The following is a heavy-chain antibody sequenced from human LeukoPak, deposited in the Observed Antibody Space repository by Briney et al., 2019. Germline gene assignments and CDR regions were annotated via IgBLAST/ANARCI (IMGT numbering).Heavy chain of an antibody. D-gene: IGHD5-18*01. V-gene: IGHV5-51*01. Sequence: PGESLKISCKGSGYSFTSYWIGRVRQMPGKGLEWVGLMYPGDSDTRYSPSFQGQVTISVDKSISTAFLQWSSLKASDTAMYYCARGGYNYGSFDYWGQGTLVTVSS. CDR1: GYSFTSYW. CDR2: MYPGDSDT. CDR3: ARGGYNYGSFDY. J-gene: IGHJ4*02.